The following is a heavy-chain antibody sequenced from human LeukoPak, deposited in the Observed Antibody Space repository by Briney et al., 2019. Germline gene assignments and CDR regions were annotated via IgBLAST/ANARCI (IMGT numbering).Heavy chain of an antibody. CDR1: GYTFTGYD. CDR3: ASVAPMIVGIF. Sequence: GGPVKVSCKASGYTFTGYDINWVRQATGQGLEWMGWMNPNSGNTGYAQKFQGRVTMTRNTSISTAYMELSSLRSEDTAVYYCASVAPMIVGIFWGQGTLVTVSS. J-gene: IGHJ4*02. CDR2: MNPNSGNT. V-gene: IGHV1-8*01. D-gene: IGHD3-22*01.